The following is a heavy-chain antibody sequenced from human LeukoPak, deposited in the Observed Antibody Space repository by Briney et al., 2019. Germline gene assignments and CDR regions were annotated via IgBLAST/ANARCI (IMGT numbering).Heavy chain of an antibody. CDR2: IYYSGST. V-gene: IGHV4-39*07. D-gene: IGHD2-2*01. CDR3: ALRMIYCSSTSCNDY. CDR1: GGSISSSSYY. J-gene: IGHJ4*02. Sequence: SETLSLTCTVSGGSISSSSYYWGWIRQPPGKGLEWIGSIYYSGSTNYNPSLKSRVTISVDTSKNQFSLKLSSVTAADTAVYYCALRMIYCSSTSCNDYWGQGTLVTVSS.